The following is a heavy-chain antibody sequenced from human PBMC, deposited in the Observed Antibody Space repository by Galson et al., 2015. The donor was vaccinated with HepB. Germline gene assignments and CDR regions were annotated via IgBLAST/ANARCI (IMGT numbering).Heavy chain of an antibody. Sequence: SLRLSCAASGFTFSSYSMNWVRQAPGRGLEWVSSISSSSSYIYYADSVKGRFTISRDNAKNSLYLQMNSLRAEDTAVYYCARLVPLTVAGDYWGQGTLVTVSS. J-gene: IGHJ4*02. CDR1: GFTFSSYS. CDR2: ISSSSSYI. V-gene: IGHV3-21*01. CDR3: ARLVPLTVAGDY. D-gene: IGHD6-19*01.